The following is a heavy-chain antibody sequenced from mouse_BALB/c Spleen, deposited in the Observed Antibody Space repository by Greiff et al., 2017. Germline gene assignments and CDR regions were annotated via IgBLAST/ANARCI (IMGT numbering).Heavy chain of an antibody. J-gene: IGHJ2*01. CDR1: GYSITSDYA. D-gene: IGHD2-10*02. V-gene: IGHV3-2*02. Sequence: EVKLVESGPGLVKPSQSLSLTCTVTGYSITSDYAWNWIRQFPGNKLEWMGYISYSGSTSYNPSLKSRISITRDTSKNQFFLQLNSVTTEDTATYYCARGYGNPFDYWGQGTTLTVSS. CDR2: ISYSGST. CDR3: ARGYGNPFDY.